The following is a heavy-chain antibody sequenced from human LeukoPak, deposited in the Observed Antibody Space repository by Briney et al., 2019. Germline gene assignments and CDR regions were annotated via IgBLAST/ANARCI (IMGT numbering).Heavy chain of an antibody. CDR1: GGSISSYY. V-gene: IGHV4-59*08. J-gene: IGHJ4*02. CDR2: IYYSGST. D-gene: IGHD6-13*01. Sequence: SETLSLTCTVSGGSISSYYWSWVRQPPGKGLEWIGCIYYSGSTNYNPSLKSRVTISVDTSKNQFSLKLSSVTAADTAVYCCARRSSWSFDYWGQGTLVTVSS. CDR3: ARRSSWSFDY.